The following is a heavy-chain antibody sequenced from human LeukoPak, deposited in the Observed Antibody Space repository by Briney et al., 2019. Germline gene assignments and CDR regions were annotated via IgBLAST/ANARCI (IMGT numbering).Heavy chain of an antibody. V-gene: IGHV3-48*02. CDR1: GFTFSSYS. CDR3: ARDYAYAFDI. J-gene: IGHJ3*02. CDR2: ISSSYSII. Sequence: GGSLRLSCAVSGFTFSSYSMNWVRQAPGKGLEWVSYISSSYSIISYADSVKGRFTISIDNAENSLYLQMNSLRDGDTAVYYCARDYAYAFDIWGQGAMVTVSS. D-gene: IGHD2-2*01.